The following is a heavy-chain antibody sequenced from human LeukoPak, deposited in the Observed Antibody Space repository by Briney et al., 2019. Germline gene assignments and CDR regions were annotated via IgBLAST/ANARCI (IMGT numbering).Heavy chain of an antibody. CDR1: GYTFTSYY. V-gene: IGHV1-46*01. J-gene: IGHJ4*02. CDR2: INPSGGST. Sequence: ASVKVSCKASGYTFTSYYMHWVRQAPGQGLEWMGIINPSGGSTSYAQKFQGRVTMTRDMSTSTVYMELSSLRSEDTAVYYCARVWIHGEMATITGYFDYWGQGTLVTVSS. CDR3: ARVWIHGEMATITGYFDY. D-gene: IGHD5-24*01.